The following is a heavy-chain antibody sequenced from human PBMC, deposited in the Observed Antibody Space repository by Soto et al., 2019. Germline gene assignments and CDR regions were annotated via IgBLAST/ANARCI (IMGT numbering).Heavy chain of an antibody. Sequence: ASVKVSCKASGGTFSSYAISWVRQAPGQGLEWMGGIIPIFGTANYAQKFQGRVTITADESTSTAYMELSSLRSEDTAVYYCARVGNDYGDYDYWGQGTLVTVSS. CDR3: ARVGNDYGDYDY. J-gene: IGHJ4*02. CDR2: IIPIFGTA. D-gene: IGHD4-17*01. CDR1: GGTFSSYA. V-gene: IGHV1-69*13.